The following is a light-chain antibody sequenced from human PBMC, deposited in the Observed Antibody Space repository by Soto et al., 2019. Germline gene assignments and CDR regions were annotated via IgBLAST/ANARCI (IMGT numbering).Light chain of an antibody. V-gene: IGKV1-5*01. CDR1: PNINNW. CDR3: QLYVGP. CDR2: DAS. J-gene: IGKJ4*01. Sequence: DIQMTQSPSTLSASVGARVTITCRASPNINNWLAWYQQKPGQAPKLLIYDASSFVSGVPSRFSGRGSGTDFTLTINKLQPDDFATYYCQLYVGPFGGATKVEI.